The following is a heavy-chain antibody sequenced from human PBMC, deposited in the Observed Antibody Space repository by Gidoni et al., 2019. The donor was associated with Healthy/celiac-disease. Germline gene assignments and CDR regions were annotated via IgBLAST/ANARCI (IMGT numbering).Heavy chain of an antibody. CDR3: ARLKYCSGGSCSEYFQH. Sequence: QVQLQQWGAGLLKPSETLSLTCAVYAGSFSGYYWSWIRQPPGKGLEWIGEINHRGSTNYNPSLKSRVTISVDTSKNQFSLKLSSVTAADTAVYYCARLKYCSGGSCSEYFQHWGQGTLVTVSS. J-gene: IGHJ1*01. CDR2: INHRGST. V-gene: IGHV4-34*01. CDR1: AGSFSGYY. D-gene: IGHD2-15*01.